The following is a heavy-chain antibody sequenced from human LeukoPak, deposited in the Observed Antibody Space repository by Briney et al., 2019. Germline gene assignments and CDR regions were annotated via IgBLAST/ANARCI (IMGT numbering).Heavy chain of an antibody. Sequence: GASVKVSCKASGYTFTSYGISWVRQAPGQGLEWMGWISAYNGNTNYAQKLQGRVTMTTDTSTSTAYMELRSLRSDDTAVYYCARDQTYCGGDCPNRADAFDIWGQGTMVTVSS. D-gene: IGHD2-21*01. CDR2: ISAYNGNT. V-gene: IGHV1-18*01. CDR3: ARDQTYCGGDCPNRADAFDI. CDR1: GYTFTSYG. J-gene: IGHJ3*02.